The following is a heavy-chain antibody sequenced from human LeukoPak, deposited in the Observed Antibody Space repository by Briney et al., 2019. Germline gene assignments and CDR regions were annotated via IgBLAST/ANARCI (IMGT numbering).Heavy chain of an antibody. CDR3: ARGSITILS. Sequence: PGGSLRLSCAASGFTSSSYWMSWVRQAPGKGLEWVANIKQDGSGTNYVDSVKGRFTISRDNARNSLYLQMNSLRAEDTAVYYCARGSITILSWGQGTLVTVSS. CDR2: IKQDGSGT. J-gene: IGHJ5*02. V-gene: IGHV3-7*01. CDR1: GFTSSSYW. D-gene: IGHD3-10*01.